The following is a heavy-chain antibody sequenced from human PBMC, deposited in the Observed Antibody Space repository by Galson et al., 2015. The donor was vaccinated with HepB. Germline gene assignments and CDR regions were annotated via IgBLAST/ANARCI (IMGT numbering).Heavy chain of an antibody. J-gene: IGHJ6*02. Sequence: SLRLSCAASGFTVSSNYMSWVRQAPGKGLEWVSVIYSGGSTYYADSVRGRFTISRHNSKNTPYLQMNSLRAEDTAVYYCARVRSYDILTGYFAYGMDVWGQGTTVTVSS. V-gene: IGHV3-53*04. D-gene: IGHD3-9*01. CDR2: IYSGGST. CDR3: ARVRSYDILTGYFAYGMDV. CDR1: GFTVSSNY.